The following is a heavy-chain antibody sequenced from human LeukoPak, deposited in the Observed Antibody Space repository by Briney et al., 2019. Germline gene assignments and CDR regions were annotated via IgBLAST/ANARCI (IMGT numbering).Heavy chain of an antibody. V-gene: IGHV3-23*01. D-gene: IGHD3-9*01. CDR2: ISGSGGST. J-gene: IGHJ3*02. CDR1: GFTFSSYA. CDR3: ARDLWSKHYDILTGYYGAFDI. Sequence: GGSLRLSCAASGFTFSSYAMSWVRHAPGKGLEWVSAISGSGGSTYYADSVKGRFIISRDNSKNTLYLQMNSLRVEDTAVYYCARDLWSKHYDILTGYYGAFDIWGQGTMVTVSS.